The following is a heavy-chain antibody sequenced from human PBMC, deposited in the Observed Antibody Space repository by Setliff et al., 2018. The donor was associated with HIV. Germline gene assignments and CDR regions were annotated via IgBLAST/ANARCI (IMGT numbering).Heavy chain of an antibody. CDR2: IRYDESSQ. J-gene: IGHJ4*02. Sequence: GGSLRLSCAASGFIFSSFDMHWVRQAPGKGLEWVAFIRYDESSQYSADSVKGRFTISRDNSGNTLYLEMNSLTVDDTAVYFCARGRCSDAACFFDYWGQGTLVTVSS. CDR3: ARGRCSDAACFFDY. CDR1: GFIFSSFD. D-gene: IGHD3-16*01. V-gene: IGHV3-30*02.